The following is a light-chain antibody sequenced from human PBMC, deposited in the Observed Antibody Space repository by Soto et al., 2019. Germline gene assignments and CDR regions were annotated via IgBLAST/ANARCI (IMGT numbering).Light chain of an antibody. CDR1: ENVKNN. CDR2: GAS. Sequence: EIVVTQSPATLSVSPGERATLSCRASENVKNNLAWYQQKPGQAPRLLIFGASTRATGIPARFSGSGSGTEVILTISSLQSEDFAVYYCQQYKNWPYTFGQGTNLEIK. V-gene: IGKV3-15*01. J-gene: IGKJ2*01. CDR3: QQYKNWPYT.